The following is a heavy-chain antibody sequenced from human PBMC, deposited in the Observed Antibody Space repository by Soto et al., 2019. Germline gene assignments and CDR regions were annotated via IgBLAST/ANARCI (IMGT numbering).Heavy chain of an antibody. Sequence: PSETLSLTXTVSGGSISSGGYYWSWIRQHPGKGLEWIGYIYYSGSTYYNPSLKSRVTISVDTSKNQFSLKLSSVTAADTAVYYCARAQGTRHYDFWSGYSYYGMDVWGQGTTVTVSS. CDR3: ARAQGTRHYDFWSGYSYYGMDV. D-gene: IGHD3-3*01. CDR2: IYYSGST. J-gene: IGHJ6*02. V-gene: IGHV4-31*02. CDR1: GGSISSGGYY.